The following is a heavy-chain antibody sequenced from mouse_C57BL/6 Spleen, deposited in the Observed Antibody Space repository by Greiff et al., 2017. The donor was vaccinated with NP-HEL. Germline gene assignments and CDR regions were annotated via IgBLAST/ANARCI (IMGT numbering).Heavy chain of an antibody. V-gene: IGHV14-4*01. CDR1: GFNIKDDY. CDR3: TTYYGSWFAD. CDR2: IDPENGDT. D-gene: IGHD1-1*01. Sequence: VQLKESGAELVRPGASVKLSCTASGFNIKDDYMHWVKQRPEQGLEWIGWIDPENGDTEYTSKFQGKATITADTSSNTAYLQLSSLTSEDTAVYYCTTYYGSWFADWGQGTLVTVSA. J-gene: IGHJ3*01.